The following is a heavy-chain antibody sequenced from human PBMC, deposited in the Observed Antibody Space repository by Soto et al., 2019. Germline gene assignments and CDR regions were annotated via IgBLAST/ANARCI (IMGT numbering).Heavy chain of an antibody. D-gene: IGHD6-13*01. CDR3: ARGHSSSWYPMDV. V-gene: IGHV3-30-3*01. CDR1: GFTFSSYA. J-gene: IGHJ6*02. Sequence: ESGGGVVQPGRSLRLSCAASGFTFSSYAMHWVRQAPGKGLEWVAVISYDGSNKYYADSVKGRFTISRDNSKNTLYLQMNSLRAEDTAVYYCARGHSSSWYPMDVWGQGTTVTVSS. CDR2: ISYDGSNK.